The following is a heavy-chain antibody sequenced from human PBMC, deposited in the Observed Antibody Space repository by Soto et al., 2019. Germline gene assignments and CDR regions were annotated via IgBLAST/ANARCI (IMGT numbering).Heavy chain of an antibody. CDR1: GFTFSSYG. Sequence: GGSLRLSCAASGFTFSSYGMHWVRQAPGKGLEWVAVIWYDGSNKYYAESVKGRFTISRDNSKNTLSLQMNSLRAEDTALYYCARPTSVANAFDIWGQGTMVTVSS. J-gene: IGHJ3*02. CDR3: ARPTSVANAFDI. V-gene: IGHV3-33*01. CDR2: IWYDGSNK.